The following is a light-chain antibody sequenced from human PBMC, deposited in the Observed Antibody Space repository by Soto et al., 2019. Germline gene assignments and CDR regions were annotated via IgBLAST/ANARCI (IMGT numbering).Light chain of an antibody. V-gene: IGKV3-15*01. CDR3: QQRSNWPLT. Sequence: EIVMTQSPATLSVSPGERATLSCRASQSVSSNLAWYQQKPGQAPRLLIYGGSTRASGIPARFSGSGSGTEFTLTISSLQSEDFAVYYCQQRSNWPLTFGGGTKVDI. CDR1: QSVSSN. J-gene: IGKJ4*01. CDR2: GGS.